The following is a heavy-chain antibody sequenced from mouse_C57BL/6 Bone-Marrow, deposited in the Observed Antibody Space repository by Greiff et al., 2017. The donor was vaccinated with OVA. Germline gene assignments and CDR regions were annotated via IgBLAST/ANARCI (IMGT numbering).Heavy chain of an antibody. CDR3: ARSITTVVADAMDY. D-gene: IGHD1-1*01. V-gene: IGHV14-4*01. CDR1: GFNIKDDY. CDR2: IDPENGYT. Sequence: EVQLQQSGAELVRPGASVKLSCTASGFNIKDDYMHWVKQRPEQGLEWIGWIDPENGYTEYASKFQGKATITADTSSNTAYLQLSSLTSEDTDVYYCARSITTVVADAMDYWGQGTSVTVSS. J-gene: IGHJ4*01.